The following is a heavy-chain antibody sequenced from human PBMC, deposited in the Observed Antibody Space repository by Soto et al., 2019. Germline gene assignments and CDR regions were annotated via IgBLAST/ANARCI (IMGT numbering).Heavy chain of an antibody. CDR1: GGTCISYS. J-gene: IGHJ3*02. V-gene: IGHV3-48*01. CDR2: ISSSSSTI. CDR3: ARDDRVGAFDI. D-gene: IGHD3-22*01. Sequence: GSLRHSCAASGGTCISYSMSWVRQAPGKGLEWVSYISSSSSTIYYADSVKGRFTISRDNAKNSLYLQMNSLRAEDTAVYYCARDDRVGAFDIWGQGTMVTVSS.